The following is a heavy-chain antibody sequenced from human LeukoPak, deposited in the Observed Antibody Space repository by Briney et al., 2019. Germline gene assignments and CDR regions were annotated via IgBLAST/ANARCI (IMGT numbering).Heavy chain of an antibody. V-gene: IGHV4-4*07. CDR1: GGSISSYY. CDR2: IYTSGST. CDR3: ARDDPDCSGGSCYSVGYHYYYMDV. Sequence: PSETLSLTCTVSGGSISSYYWSWIRQPAGKGLEWIGRIYTSGSTNYNPSLKSRVTMSVDTSKNQFSLKLSSVTAADTAVYYCARDDPDCSGGSCYSVGYHYYYMDVWGKGTTVTVSS. J-gene: IGHJ6*03. D-gene: IGHD2-15*01.